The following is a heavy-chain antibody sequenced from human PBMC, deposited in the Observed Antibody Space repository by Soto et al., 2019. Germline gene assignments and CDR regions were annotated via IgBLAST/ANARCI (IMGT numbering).Heavy chain of an antibody. V-gene: IGHV3-74*03. Sequence: SLRLSCAASGFTFSDYWMYWVRQIPGKGLVWVAHINTDGSKTEYADSVKGRFTNSRDNAKNTLYLQMTSRRAEDTAVYYCAKVQYFDFWSGYPPQYLDNWGRGTLVPVSS. D-gene: IGHD3-3*01. CDR3: AKVQYFDFWSGYPPQYLDN. CDR1: GFTFSDYW. J-gene: IGHJ4*02. CDR2: INTDGSKT.